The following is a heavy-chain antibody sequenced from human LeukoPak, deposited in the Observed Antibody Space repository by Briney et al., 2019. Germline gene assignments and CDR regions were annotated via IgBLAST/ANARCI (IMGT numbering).Heavy chain of an antibody. D-gene: IGHD6-13*01. V-gene: IGHV3-73*01. Sequence: GGSLKLSCAASGFTFSGSAMHWVRQASGKGLEWVGRIRSKANSYATAYAASVKGRFTISRDDSKNTAYLQMNSLKTEDTAVYYCTNLIAAAGTAGESWFDPWGQGTLVTVSS. J-gene: IGHJ5*02. CDR2: IRSKANSYAT. CDR1: GFTFSGSA. CDR3: TNLIAAAGTAGESWFDP.